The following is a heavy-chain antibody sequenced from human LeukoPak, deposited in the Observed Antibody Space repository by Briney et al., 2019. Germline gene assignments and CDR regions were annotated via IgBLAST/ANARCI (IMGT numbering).Heavy chain of an antibody. D-gene: IGHD6-19*01. J-gene: IGHJ4*02. CDR3: ARDRVSGWPQFDY. CDR2: IYYSGNT. V-gene: IGHV4-39*07. Sequence: SETLSLTCTVSGGSISSYHWGWIRQPPGKGLEWIGSIYYSGNTYYNPSLKSRVTISVDTSKSQFSLKLSSGTAADTAVYYCARDRVSGWPQFDYWGQGTLVTVSS. CDR1: GGSISSYH.